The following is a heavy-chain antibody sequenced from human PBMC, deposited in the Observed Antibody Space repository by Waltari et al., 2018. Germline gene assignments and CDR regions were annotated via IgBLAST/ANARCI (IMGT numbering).Heavy chain of an antibody. D-gene: IGHD3-3*01. CDR3: ATFWSGYFDS. V-gene: IGHV3-7*01. CDR2: IKPDGTGT. Sequence: EVQLVESGGGLVQPRGSLRLSCAASGFTFSDSWMNWVRQAPGKGLEWVAGIKPDGTGTYYVDSVKGRFTISRDNAKNSLSLQMNSLRAEDTAVYYCATFWSGYFDSWGQGILVSVSS. J-gene: IGHJ4*02. CDR1: GFTFSDSW.